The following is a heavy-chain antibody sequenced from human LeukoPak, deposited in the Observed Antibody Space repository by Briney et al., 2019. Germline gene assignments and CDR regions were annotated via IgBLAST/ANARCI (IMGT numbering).Heavy chain of an antibody. Sequence: SQTLSLTCTVSGGSLSSGDYYWSWIRPPPGKGLEWIGYIYYSGSTYYNPSLKSRVTITVDTSKNQFSLRLSSVTAADTAVYYCARAPPPYMVTEWGQGTLVTVSS. CDR2: IYYSGST. D-gene: IGHD4-23*01. V-gene: IGHV4-30-4*01. CDR3: ARAPPPYMVTE. J-gene: IGHJ4*02. CDR1: GGSLSSGDYY.